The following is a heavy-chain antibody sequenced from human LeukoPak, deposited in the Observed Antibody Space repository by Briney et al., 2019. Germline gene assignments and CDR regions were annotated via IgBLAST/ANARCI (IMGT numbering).Heavy chain of an antibody. Sequence: SETLSLTCTVSGGSISTSDWSWIRQPPGKGLEWIGYIYYSGSTNYNPSLKSRVTISVDTSKNQFSLKLSSVTAADTAVYYCARVVPGNCFDPWGQGTLVTVSS. CDR1: GGSISTSD. CDR2: IYYSGST. CDR3: ARVVPGNCFDP. V-gene: IGHV4-59*01. D-gene: IGHD6-13*01. J-gene: IGHJ5*02.